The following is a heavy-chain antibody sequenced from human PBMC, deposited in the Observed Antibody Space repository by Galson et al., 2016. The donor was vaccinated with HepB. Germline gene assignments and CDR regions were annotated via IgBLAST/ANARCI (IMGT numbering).Heavy chain of an antibody. CDR3: AREFSGYYPRSTSDAFGI. CDR2: IYYSGST. Sequence: TLSLTCTVSGGSISSGDYGSYWSWIRQHPGKGLEWIGYIYYSGSTYYNPSLKSRVTISVDTSKNQFSLKLSSVTAADTAVYYCAREFSGYYPRSTSDAFGIWGQGTMVTGSS. CDR1: GGSISSGDYGSY. J-gene: IGHJ3*02. D-gene: IGHD3-22*01. V-gene: IGHV4-31*03.